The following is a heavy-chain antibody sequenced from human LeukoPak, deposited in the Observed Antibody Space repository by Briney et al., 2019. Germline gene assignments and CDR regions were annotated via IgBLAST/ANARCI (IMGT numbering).Heavy chain of an antibody. CDR3: ARGRFGEFGHDY. D-gene: IGHD3-10*01. V-gene: IGHV3-13*01. J-gene: IGHJ4*02. Sequence: PGGSLRLSCAASGFTFSSYVMHWVRQATGKGLEWVSAIGTAGDTYYPGSVKGRFTISRESAKNSLYLQMNSLRAGDTAVYYCARGRFGEFGHDYWGQGALVTVSS. CDR1: GFTFSSYV. CDR2: IGTAGDT.